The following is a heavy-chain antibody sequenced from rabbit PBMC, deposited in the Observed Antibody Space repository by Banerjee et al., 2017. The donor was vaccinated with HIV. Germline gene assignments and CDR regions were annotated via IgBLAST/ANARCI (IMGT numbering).Heavy chain of an antibody. CDR3: AGKEGYHGIGGFGNTTFNL. CDR2: IYGGSDSGI. V-gene: IGHV1S45*01. Sequence: QEQLVESGGDLVKLEGSLTLTSTASGITLSTYWLCWERQAPGKRLEWIACIYGGSDSGIWYASWAKGRFTISKTSSTTVDLKMTSLTDADTATYFCAGKEGYHGIGGFGNTTFNLWGQGTLVTVS. CDR1: GITLSTYW. J-gene: IGHJ4*01. D-gene: IGHD7-1*01.